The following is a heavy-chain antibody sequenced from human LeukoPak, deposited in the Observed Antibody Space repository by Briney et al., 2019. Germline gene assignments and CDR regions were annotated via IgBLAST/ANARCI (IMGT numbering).Heavy chain of an antibody. D-gene: IGHD6-19*01. CDR1: GYTFTSYG. Sequence: GASVKVSCKASGYTFTSYGISWVRQAPGQGLEWMGWISAYNGNTNYAQKLQGRVTMTTDTSTSTAYMELRSLRSDDTAVYYCAREIDSSGWPDAFAIWGQGTMVTVSS. J-gene: IGHJ3*02. CDR3: AREIDSSGWPDAFAI. V-gene: IGHV1-18*01. CDR2: ISAYNGNT.